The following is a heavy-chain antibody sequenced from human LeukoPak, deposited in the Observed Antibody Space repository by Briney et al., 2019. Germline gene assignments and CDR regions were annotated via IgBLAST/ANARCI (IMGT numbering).Heavy chain of an antibody. D-gene: IGHD4-17*01. J-gene: IGHJ3*02. Sequence: GGSLRLSCTASGFTFSAYAMMWVRQAPGKGPEWVSAIRGGGGSAFYADSVKGRFTISRDNSKYTLFLQMNSLRAEDTAEYYCARDPNGDYIGAFDMWGPGTMVTVSS. CDR3: ARDPNGDYIGAFDM. CDR1: GFTFSAYA. CDR2: IRGGGGSA. V-gene: IGHV3-23*01.